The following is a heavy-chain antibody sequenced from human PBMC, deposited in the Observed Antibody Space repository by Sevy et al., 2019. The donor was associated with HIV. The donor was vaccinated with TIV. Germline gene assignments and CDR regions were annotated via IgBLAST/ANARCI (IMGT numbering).Heavy chain of an antibody. V-gene: IGHV5-51*01. Sequence: GESLKISCKGTGYNFTPYWVGWVRQKPGQGLEWLGIIHPADSDTGYSPSFEGQVTISVDNSITTVYLQWSSLKASDTAMYYCPRQGDLDYFDYWGQGTLVTVSS. D-gene: IGHD1-1*01. CDR2: IHPADSDT. CDR3: PRQGDLDYFDY. CDR1: GYNFTPYW. J-gene: IGHJ4*02.